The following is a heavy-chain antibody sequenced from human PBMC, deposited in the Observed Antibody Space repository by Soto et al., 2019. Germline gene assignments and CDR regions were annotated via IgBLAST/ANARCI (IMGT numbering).Heavy chain of an antibody. CDR2: IYPGDSDT. CDR3: AAATMVRNAFDI. CDR1: GYIFTNFW. V-gene: IGHV5-51*01. D-gene: IGHD3-10*01. Sequence: GESLKISCRASGYIFTNFWIAWGRQMPGKGLEWMGIIYPGDSDTRYSPSFQGQVSISADKSISTAYLQWSSLKASDTAMYYCAAATMVRNAFDIWGQGTMVTVSS. J-gene: IGHJ3*02.